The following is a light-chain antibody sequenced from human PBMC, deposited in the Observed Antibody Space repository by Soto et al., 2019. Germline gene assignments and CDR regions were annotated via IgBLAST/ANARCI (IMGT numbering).Light chain of an antibody. CDR3: QQSSGT. Sequence: DIQMTQSPSSLSASVGDRVTITCRASQSISSYLNWYQQKPGKAPKLLIYAASSLQSGVPSRFSGSGSGTDFTLTISSLQPEDFATYYCQQSSGTFGQGPKVDIK. CDR2: AAS. V-gene: IGKV1-39*01. CDR1: QSISSY. J-gene: IGKJ1*01.